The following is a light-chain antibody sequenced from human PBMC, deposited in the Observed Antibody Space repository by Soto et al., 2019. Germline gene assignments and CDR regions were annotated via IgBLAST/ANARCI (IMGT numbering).Light chain of an antibody. J-gene: IGKJ2*01. CDR1: QSVSSY. CDR2: DAS. Sequence: EIVLTQSPATLSLSPGERATLSCMASQSVSSYLAWNQQKHGQAPRLLIYDASNRATGIPARFSGSGSGTDFAHPISRLEPEDFAVYYCQQRSNWPPVYTFGQGTNLEIK. V-gene: IGKV3-11*01. CDR3: QQRSNWPPVYT.